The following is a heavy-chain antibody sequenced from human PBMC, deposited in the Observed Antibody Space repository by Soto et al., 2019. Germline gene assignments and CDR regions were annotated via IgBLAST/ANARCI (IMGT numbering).Heavy chain of an antibody. J-gene: IGHJ4*02. Sequence: QVQLVQSGAEEKKPGASVKVSCKASGYTFTSYAMHWVRQAPGQRREWMGWINAGNGNTKYSQKFQGRVTITRDTSASTAYRERSSLRCEDTAVYYCARAVAVPADFDYWGQGTLVTVSS. D-gene: IGHD6-19*01. CDR2: INAGNGNT. V-gene: IGHV1-3*05. CDR3: ARAVAVPADFDY. CDR1: GYTFTSYA.